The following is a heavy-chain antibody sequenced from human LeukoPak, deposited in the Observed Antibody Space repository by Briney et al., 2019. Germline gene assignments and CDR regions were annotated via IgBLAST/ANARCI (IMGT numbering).Heavy chain of an antibody. CDR3: AKPRTYYDFWSGYYVL. CDR1: GFTFSSYA. Sequence: PGGSLRLSCAASGFTFSSYAMSWVRQAPGKGLEWVSAISGSGGSTYYADSVKGRFTISRDNSKNTLYLQMNSLRVEDTAVYYCAKPRTYYDFWSGYYVLWGQGTLVTVSS. D-gene: IGHD3-3*01. CDR2: ISGSGGST. V-gene: IGHV3-23*01. J-gene: IGHJ4*02.